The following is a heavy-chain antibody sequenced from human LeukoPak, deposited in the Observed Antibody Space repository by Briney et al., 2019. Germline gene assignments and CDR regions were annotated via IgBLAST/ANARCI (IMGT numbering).Heavy chain of an antibody. V-gene: IGHV1-46*01. D-gene: IGHD6-19*01. CDR1: GYTFTSYY. Sequence: ASVKVSCKASGYTFTSYYMHWVRQAPRQGLEWMGIINPSGGSTSYAQKFQGRVTMTRDTSTSTVYMELSSLSSEDTAVYCCARGGRERYSSGWTDAFDIWGQGRMVTVSS. CDR3: ARGGRERYSSGWTDAFDI. J-gene: IGHJ3*02. CDR2: INPSGGST.